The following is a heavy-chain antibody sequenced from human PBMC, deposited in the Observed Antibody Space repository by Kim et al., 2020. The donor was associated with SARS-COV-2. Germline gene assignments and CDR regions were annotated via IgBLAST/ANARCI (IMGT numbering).Heavy chain of an antibody. Sequence: TANSAQKFQGRVTITADESTSTAYMELSSLRSEDTAVYYCARDSSGTVTDWGQGTLVTVSS. V-gene: IGHV1-69*01. CDR3: ARDSSGTVTD. D-gene: IGHD4-17*01. CDR2: TA. J-gene: IGHJ1*01.